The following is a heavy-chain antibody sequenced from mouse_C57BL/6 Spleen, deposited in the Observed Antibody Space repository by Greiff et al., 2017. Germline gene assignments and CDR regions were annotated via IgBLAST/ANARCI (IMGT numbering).Heavy chain of an antibody. J-gene: IGHJ1*03. V-gene: IGHV2-5*01. CDR3: AKSGTGYFDV. D-gene: IGHD3-3*01. CDR1: GFSLTSYG. Sequence: VMLVESGPGLVQPSQSLSITCTVSGFSLTSYGVHWVRQSPGKGLEWLGVIWRGGSTDYNAAFMYRLSITKDNSKSKAFFKMNSLQADDTAIYYCAKSGTGYFDVWGTGTTVTVSS. CDR2: IWRGGST.